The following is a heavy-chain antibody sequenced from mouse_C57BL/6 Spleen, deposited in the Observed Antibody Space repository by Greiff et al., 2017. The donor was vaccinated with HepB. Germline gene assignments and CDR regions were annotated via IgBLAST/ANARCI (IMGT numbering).Heavy chain of an antibody. CDR3: AREVDLWLLRYYFDY. Sequence: QVQLQQSGAELVRPGASVKLSCKASGYTFTDYYINWVKQRPGQGLEWIARIYPGSGNTYYNEKFKGKATLTAEKSSSTAYMQLSSLTSEDSAVYFCAREVDLWLLRYYFDYWGQGTTLTVSS. CDR1: GYTFTDYY. J-gene: IGHJ2*01. CDR2: IYPGSGNT. V-gene: IGHV1-76*01. D-gene: IGHD2-3*01.